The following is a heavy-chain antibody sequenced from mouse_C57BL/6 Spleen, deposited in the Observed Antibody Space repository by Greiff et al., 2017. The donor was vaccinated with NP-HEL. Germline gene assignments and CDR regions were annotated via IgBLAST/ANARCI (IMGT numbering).Heavy chain of an antibody. Sequence: QVQLQQPGAELVKPGASVKLSCKASGYTFTSYWMNWVKQRPGRGLEWIGRIDPNSGGTKYTEKFKSKATLTVDKPSSTAYMQLSSLTSEDSAVYYCAREKGYDYGKRGFDYWGQGTTLTVSS. CDR2: IDPNSGGT. D-gene: IGHD2-4*01. V-gene: IGHV1-72*01. J-gene: IGHJ2*01. CDR1: GYTFTSYW. CDR3: AREKGYDYGKRGFDY.